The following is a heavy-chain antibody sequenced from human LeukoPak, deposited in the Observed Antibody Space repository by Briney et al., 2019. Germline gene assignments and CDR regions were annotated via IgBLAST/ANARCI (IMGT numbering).Heavy chain of an antibody. CDR1: GYTFTSYA. CDR2: INAGNGNT. CDR3: ARVAIGDYVWGSYSY. Sequence: ASVKVSCRASGYTFTSYAMHWVRQAPGQRLEWMGWINAGNGNTKYSQKFQGRVTITRDTSASTAYMELSSLRSEDTAVYYCARVAIGDYVWGSYSYWGQGTLVTVSS. V-gene: IGHV1-3*01. D-gene: IGHD3-16*01. J-gene: IGHJ4*02.